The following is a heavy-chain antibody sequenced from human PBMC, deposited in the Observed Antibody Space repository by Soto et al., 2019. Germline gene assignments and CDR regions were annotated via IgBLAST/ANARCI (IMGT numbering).Heavy chain of an antibody. CDR2: IYPGDSDT. CDR3: ARRGITAGDFGF. CDR1: GCSLSRYW. Sequence: GPAQRISDEGSGCSLSRYWMGWVRQMPGKGLEWMGIIYPGDSDTRYSPSFQGQVTISADKSISTAYLQWSSLKASDTAMYYCARRGITAGDFGFWGQGTLVTGPS. J-gene: IGHJ4*02. V-gene: IGHV5-51*01. D-gene: IGHD3-10*01.